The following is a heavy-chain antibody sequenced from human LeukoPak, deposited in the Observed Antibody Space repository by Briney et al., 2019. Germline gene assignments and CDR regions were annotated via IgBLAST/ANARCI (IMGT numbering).Heavy chain of an antibody. V-gene: IGHV1-2*06. D-gene: IGHD1-20*01. Sequence: ASVKVSCKASGYTFNGYYMYWVRRAPGQGLEWMGRINPKNGDTNYAQKFQGRVTMTRDTSINMAYMELNRLRSDDTAVYYCVRDLSGINATSRGEDYWGQGTLVTVSS. CDR1: GYTFNGYY. J-gene: IGHJ4*02. CDR3: VRDLSGINATSRGEDY. CDR2: INPKNGDT.